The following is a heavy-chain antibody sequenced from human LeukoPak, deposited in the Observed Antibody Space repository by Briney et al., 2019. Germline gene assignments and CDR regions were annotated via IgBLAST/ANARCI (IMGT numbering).Heavy chain of an antibody. CDR1: GYTFTGYY. D-gene: IGHD5-18*01. CDR3: ARGSEDTAMATDDY. CDR2: INPNSGGT. V-gene: IGHV1-2*02. Sequence: ASVKVSCKASGYTFTGYYMHWVRQAPGQGLEWMGWINPNSGGTNYAQKFRGRVTMTRDTSISTAYMELSRLRSDDTAVYYCARGSEDTAMATDDYWGQGTLVTVSS. J-gene: IGHJ4*02.